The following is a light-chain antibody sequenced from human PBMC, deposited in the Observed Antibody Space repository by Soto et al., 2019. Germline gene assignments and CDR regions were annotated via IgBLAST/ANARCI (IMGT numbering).Light chain of an antibody. CDR1: EGFRSC. J-gene: IGKJ1*01. V-gene: IGKV1-9*01. Sequence: ILFPSSAAFLSPCVADRVTITSRASEGFRSCLGWCQKKRGKAPKPLIYTSCTLQSGVPSRFSGSGSGKEFTLTKSSLQPQDFAPYDCQQLNSHPQPFGQRTKV. CDR2: TSC. CDR3: QQLNSHPQP.